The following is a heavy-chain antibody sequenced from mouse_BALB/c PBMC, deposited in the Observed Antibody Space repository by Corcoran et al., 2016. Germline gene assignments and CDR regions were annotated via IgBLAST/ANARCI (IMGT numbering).Heavy chain of an antibody. D-gene: IGHD2-4*01. Sequence: QIQLVQSGPELKKPGETVKISCKASGYTFTNYGMNWVKQAPGKGLKWMGWINTYTGEPTYADDFKGRFAFSLETSASTAYLQINNLKNEDMATYFCAIYYDYEDWYFDVWGAGTTVTVSS. CDR2: INTYTGEP. CDR1: GYTFTNYG. CDR3: AIYYDYEDWYFDV. V-gene: IGHV9-1*02. J-gene: IGHJ1*01.